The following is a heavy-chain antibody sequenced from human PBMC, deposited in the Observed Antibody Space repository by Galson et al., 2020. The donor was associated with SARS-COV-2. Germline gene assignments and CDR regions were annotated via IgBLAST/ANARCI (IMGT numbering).Heavy chain of an antibody. CDR1: GYTFTSYG. CDR2: ISAYNGNT. Sequence: ASVKVSCKASGYTFTSYGINWVRQAPGQGLEWMGWISAYNGNTNYAQKLQGRVTMTTDTSTSTAYMELRSLRSDDTAVYYCARAAIVVVTAHYYWYFDLWGRGTLVTVSS. D-gene: IGHD2-21*02. J-gene: IGHJ2*01. CDR3: ARAAIVVVTAHYYWYFDL. V-gene: IGHV1-18*01.